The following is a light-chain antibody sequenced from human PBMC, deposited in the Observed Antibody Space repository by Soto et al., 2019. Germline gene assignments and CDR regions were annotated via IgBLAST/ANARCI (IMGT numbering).Light chain of an antibody. J-gene: IGKJ2*01. CDR3: KQYNFYSF. CDR2: KAS. V-gene: IGKV1-5*03. CDR1: QSISSW. Sequence: DIQMTQSPSTLSASVGDRVTITCRASQSISSWLAWYQQKPGKAPKLLIYKASSLESGVPSRFSGSGSGTKFPPPISTLHRDVFEIYYYKQYNFYSFLGEGTK.